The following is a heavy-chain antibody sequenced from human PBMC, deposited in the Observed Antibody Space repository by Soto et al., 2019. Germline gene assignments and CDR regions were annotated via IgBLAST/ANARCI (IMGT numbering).Heavy chain of an antibody. CDR1: GGSISSSSYY. V-gene: IGHV4-39*01. CDR3: ASRRYRFATWWPSEIDY. CDR2: IYYSGST. J-gene: IGHJ4*02. D-gene: IGHD2-15*01. Sequence: KPSETLSLTCTVPGGSISSSSYYWGWIRQPPGKGLAWIGIIYYSGSTYYNPSLKSRVTISVDTPKNQFSLKLSSVTAAETAVYYCASRRYRFATWWPSEIDYWGQGTLVTVSS.